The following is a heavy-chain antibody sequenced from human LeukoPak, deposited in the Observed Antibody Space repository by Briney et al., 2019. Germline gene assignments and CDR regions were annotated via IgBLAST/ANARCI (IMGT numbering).Heavy chain of an antibody. D-gene: IGHD3-22*01. Sequence: SETLSLTCTVSGGSVSSGNYYWSWIRQPPGKGLEWIGYIYNSGSTNYNPSLKSRVTISVDTSKNQFSLKLSSMTAADTAVYYCARDPNGYFNYWGQGTLATVSS. CDR2: IYNSGST. J-gene: IGHJ4*02. V-gene: IGHV4-61*01. CDR1: GGSVSSGNYY. CDR3: ARDPNGYFNY.